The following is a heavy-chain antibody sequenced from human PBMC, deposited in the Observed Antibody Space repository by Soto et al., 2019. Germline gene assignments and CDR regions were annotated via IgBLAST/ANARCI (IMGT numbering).Heavy chain of an antibody. J-gene: IGHJ4*02. V-gene: IGHV3-11*05. CDR2: ITSSSSYT. CDR3: ARADHYDTSGYWK. CDR1: GFTFSDYY. D-gene: IGHD3-22*01. Sequence: QVQLVESGGGLVKPGGSLRLSCAASGFTFSDYYMSWIRQAPGKGLEWVSYITSSSSYTIYADYVRGRFTISRDNAKNSLFLQMNSLRAEYTAVYYCARADHYDTSGYWKWGQGTLVTVSS.